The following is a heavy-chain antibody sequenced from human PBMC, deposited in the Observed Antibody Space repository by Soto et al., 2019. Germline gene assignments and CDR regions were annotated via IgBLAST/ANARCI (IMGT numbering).Heavy chain of an antibody. V-gene: IGHV3-48*02. CDR2: ISSSSSTI. J-gene: IGHJ6*02. CDR1: GFTFSSYS. D-gene: IGHD3-10*01. Sequence: EVQLVESGGGLVQPGGSLRLSCAASGFTFSSYSMNWVRQAPGKGLEWVSYISSSSSTIYYADSVKGRFTISRDNAKNSLYLQMNSRSDEDTAVYYCARAKASGPYYYYGMDVWGQGTTVTVSS. CDR3: ARAKASGPYYYYGMDV.